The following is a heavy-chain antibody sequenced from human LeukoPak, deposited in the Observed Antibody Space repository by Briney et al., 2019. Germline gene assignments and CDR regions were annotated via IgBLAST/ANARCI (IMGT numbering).Heavy chain of an antibody. J-gene: IGHJ4*02. V-gene: IGHV3-48*02. CDR1: GFSFSNYA. Sequence: GGSLRLSCAASGFSFSNYAMHWVRQVPGKGLEWVSYISTSSTTIYYADSVRGRFTVSRDNAKNSLYLQINSLRDEDTAVYHCARDYYSSSWYGGDYWGQGTLVTVSS. CDR3: ARDYYSSSWYGGDY. D-gene: IGHD6-13*01. CDR2: ISTSSTTI.